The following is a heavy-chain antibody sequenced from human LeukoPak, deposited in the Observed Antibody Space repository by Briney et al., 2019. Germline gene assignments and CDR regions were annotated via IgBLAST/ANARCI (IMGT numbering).Heavy chain of an antibody. J-gene: IGHJ4*02. D-gene: IGHD5-18*01. Sequence: ASVKVSCKVSGYTLTELSMHWVRQAPGKGLEWMEGFDPEDGETIYAQKFQGRVTMTEDTSTDTAYMELSSLRSEDTAVYYCATGIYGYSYGPFDYWGQGTLVTVSS. CDR1: GYTLTELS. CDR2: FDPEDGET. V-gene: IGHV1-24*01. CDR3: ATGIYGYSYGPFDY.